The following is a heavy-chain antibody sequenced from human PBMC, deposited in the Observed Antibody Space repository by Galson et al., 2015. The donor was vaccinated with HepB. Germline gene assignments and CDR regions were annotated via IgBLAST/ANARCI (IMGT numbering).Heavy chain of an antibody. CDR2: IRYDGSNK. Sequence: SLRLSCAASGFTFSSYGMHWVRQAPGKGLEWVAFIRYDGSNKYYADSVKGRFTISRDNSKNTLYLQMNSLRAEDTAVYYCAKGGVGYSSSWPLVDYWGQGTLVTVSS. CDR1: GFTFSSYG. V-gene: IGHV3-30*02. CDR3: AKGGVGYSSSWPLVDY. J-gene: IGHJ4*02. D-gene: IGHD6-13*01.